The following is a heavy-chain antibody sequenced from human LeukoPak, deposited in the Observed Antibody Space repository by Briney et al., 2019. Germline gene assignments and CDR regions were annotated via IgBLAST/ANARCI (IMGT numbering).Heavy chain of an antibody. CDR3: AREDSDSSGERMSRYDY. J-gene: IGHJ4*02. Sequence: GASVKVSCKASGYTFTGYYMHWVRQAPGQGLEWMGWINPNSGGTNYAQKFQGRVTMTRDTSISTAYMELSRLRSDDTAVYYCAREDSDSSGERMSRYDYWGQGTLITVSS. V-gene: IGHV1-2*02. D-gene: IGHD3-22*01. CDR1: GYTFTGYY. CDR2: INPNSGGT.